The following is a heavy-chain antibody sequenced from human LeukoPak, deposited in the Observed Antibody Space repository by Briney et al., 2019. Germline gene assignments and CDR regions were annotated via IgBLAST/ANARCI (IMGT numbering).Heavy chain of an antibody. CDR1: GGSISSSNW. D-gene: IGHD4-23*01. Sequence: SETLSLTCAVSGGSISSSNWWSWVRQPPGKGLEWIGEIYHSGSTNYNPSLKSRVTISVDTSKNQFSLKLSSVTAADTAVYYCARDLGGNWVFDLWGRGTLVTVSS. J-gene: IGHJ2*01. CDR2: IYHSGST. V-gene: IGHV4-4*02. CDR3: ARDLGGNWVFDL.